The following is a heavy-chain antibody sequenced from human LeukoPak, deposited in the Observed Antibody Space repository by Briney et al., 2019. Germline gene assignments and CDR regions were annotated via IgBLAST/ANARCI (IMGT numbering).Heavy chain of an antibody. CDR1: GFTFSSYA. D-gene: IGHD3-10*01. Sequence: PGRSLRLSCAASGFTFSSYAMHWVRQAPGKGLEWVAVISYDGSNKYYADSVKGRFTISRDNSKNTLYLQMNSLRTEDTSVYYCASLGGNPGYFDYWGQGTLVTVSS. CDR2: ISYDGSNK. J-gene: IGHJ4*02. CDR3: ASLGGNPGYFDY. V-gene: IGHV3-30*04.